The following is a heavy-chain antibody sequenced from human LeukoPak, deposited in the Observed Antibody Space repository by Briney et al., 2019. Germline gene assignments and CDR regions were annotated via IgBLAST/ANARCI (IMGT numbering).Heavy chain of an antibody. CDR3: ARGRSSWHDDAFDI. CDR2: MNPNSGNT. D-gene: IGHD6-13*01. J-gene: IGHJ3*02. Sequence: ASVKVSCKASGYTFTSYDINWVRQATGQGLEWMGWMNPNSGNTGYAQKFQGRVTMNRNNSISTAYMELSSLRYEDTAVYYCARGRSSWHDDAFDIWGQGTMVTVSS. V-gene: IGHV1-8*01. CDR1: GYTFTSYD.